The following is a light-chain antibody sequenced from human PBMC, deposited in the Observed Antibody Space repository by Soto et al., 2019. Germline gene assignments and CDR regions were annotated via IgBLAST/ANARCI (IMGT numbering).Light chain of an antibody. CDR2: DAS. Sequence: EIVLTQSPATLSLSPGERATLSCRASQSVISYLAWYQQKPGQAPRLLFYDASNRATGIPARFSGSGSGTDFTLTISSLEPEDFAIYYCQQRFNWPPITFGQGTRLEIK. V-gene: IGKV3-11*01. J-gene: IGKJ5*01. CDR3: QQRFNWPPIT. CDR1: QSVISY.